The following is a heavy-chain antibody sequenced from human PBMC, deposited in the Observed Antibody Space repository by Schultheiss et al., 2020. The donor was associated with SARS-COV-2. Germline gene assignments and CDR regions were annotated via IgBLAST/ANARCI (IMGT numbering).Heavy chain of an antibody. V-gene: IGHV1-2*04. J-gene: IGHJ6*02. CDR1: GYTFTGYY. Sequence: VKVSCKASGYTFTGYYMHWVRQAPGQGLEWMGWINPNSGGTNYAQKFQGWVTMTRDTSISTAYMELSRLRSDDTAVYYCARVYQPLPYYYYGMDVWGQGTTVTVSS. CDR2: INPNSGGT. CDR3: ARVYQPLPYYYYGMDV. D-gene: IGHD1-14*01.